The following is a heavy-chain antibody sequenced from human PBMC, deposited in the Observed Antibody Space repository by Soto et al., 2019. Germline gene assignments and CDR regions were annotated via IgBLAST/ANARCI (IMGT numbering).Heavy chain of an antibody. CDR2: ISTSGSTI. J-gene: IGHJ4*02. CDR1: GFTFSDYY. V-gene: IGHV3-11*01. CDR3: ARVSPPPDY. Sequence: QVQLVESGGGLVKPGGSLRLSCAASGFTFSDYYMSGVRQAPGKGLEWVSYISTSGSTINYADSVKGRSTISRDNAKNTRYLQMNSLRAEDTAVYYCARVSPPPDYWGQGTVVTVSS.